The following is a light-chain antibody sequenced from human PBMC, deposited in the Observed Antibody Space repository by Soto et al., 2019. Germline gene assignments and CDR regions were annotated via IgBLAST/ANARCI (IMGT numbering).Light chain of an antibody. CDR2: DAS. V-gene: IGKV1-39*01. CDR3: QQSYRTPYT. CDR1: QGISTY. J-gene: IGKJ2*01. Sequence: DIQMTQSPSSLSASVGDRVTITCRASQGISTYLVWYQQRQGRAPKLLIYDASSLLSGVPSRFSGSGSGTDFTLTIRSLQPEDFATYYCQQSYRTPYTFGHGTKLETK.